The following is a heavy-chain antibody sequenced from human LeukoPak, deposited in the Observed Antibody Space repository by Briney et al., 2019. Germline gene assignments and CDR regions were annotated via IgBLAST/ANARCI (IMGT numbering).Heavy chain of an antibody. Sequence: PSETQTLPCGAYGGSLCRYYWTGLRQPPGKGLEWIGEINHSGSTNYNPSLKSRVTISVDTSKNQFSLKLSSVTAADTAGYYCGGGFDISKFRRCIFSVWGKDNRVRVSS. D-gene: IGHD3-10*01. CDR3: GGGFDISKFRRCIFSV. V-gene: IGHV4-34*01. J-gene: IGHJ1*01. CDR2: INHSGST. CDR1: GGSLCRYY.